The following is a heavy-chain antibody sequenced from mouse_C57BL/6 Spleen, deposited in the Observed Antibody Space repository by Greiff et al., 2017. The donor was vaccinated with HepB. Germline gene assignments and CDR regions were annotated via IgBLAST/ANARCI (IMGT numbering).Heavy chain of an antibody. D-gene: IGHD4-1*01. CDR1: GYSFTDYN. CDR3: AREGLLGQAWFAY. J-gene: IGHJ3*01. CDR2: INPNYGTT. V-gene: IGHV1-39*01. Sequence: LVEPGASVKISCKASGYSFTDYNMNWVKQSNGKSLEWIGVINPNYGTTSYNQKFKGKATLTVDQSSSTAYMQLNSLTSEDSAVYYCAREGLLGQAWFAYWGQGTLVTVSA.